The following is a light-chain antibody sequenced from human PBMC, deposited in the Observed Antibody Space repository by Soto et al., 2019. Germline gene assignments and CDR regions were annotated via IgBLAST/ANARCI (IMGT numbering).Light chain of an antibody. CDR2: GAS. CDR1: QSLSSSY. J-gene: IGKJ3*01. V-gene: IGKV3-20*01. Sequence: EIVLTQSPGTLSLSPGERATLSCRASQSLSSSYLVWYQQKPGQAPRLLIYGASSRATGIPDRFSGSGSGTDFTLTISRLEPEDFAVYYCQHYGNTPPSVTFGPGTNADIK. CDR3: QHYGNTPPSVT.